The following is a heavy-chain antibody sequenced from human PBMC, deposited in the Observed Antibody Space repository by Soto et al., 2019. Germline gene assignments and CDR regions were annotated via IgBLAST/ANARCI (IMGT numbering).Heavy chain of an antibody. D-gene: IGHD6-13*01. Sequence: PSETLSLTCAVYGGSFSGYYWSWIRRPPGKGLEWIGEINHSGSTNYNPSLKSRVTISVDTSKNQFSLKLSSVTAADTAVYYCARSPIAAAGTRYYMDFWGKGTTVTVSS. V-gene: IGHV4-34*01. CDR1: GGSFSGYY. CDR3: ARSPIAAAGTRYYMDF. CDR2: INHSGST. J-gene: IGHJ6*03.